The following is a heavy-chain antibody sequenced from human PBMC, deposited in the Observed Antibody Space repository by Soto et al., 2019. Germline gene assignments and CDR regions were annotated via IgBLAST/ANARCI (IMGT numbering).Heavy chain of an antibody. CDR1: GFTFSSYW. V-gene: IGHV3-7*01. J-gene: IGHJ4*01. CDR2: IKQDGSEK. Sequence: EVQLVESGGGLVQPGGSLRLSCAASGFTFSSYWMIWVRQAPGKGLAWVANIKQDGSEKYYVDSVKGRFNISRDNAKNSLYLQMNSLRAVYTAVYDCASHPFLGATDYWGHGTLVTVSS. D-gene: IGHD5-12*01. CDR3: ASHPFLGATDY.